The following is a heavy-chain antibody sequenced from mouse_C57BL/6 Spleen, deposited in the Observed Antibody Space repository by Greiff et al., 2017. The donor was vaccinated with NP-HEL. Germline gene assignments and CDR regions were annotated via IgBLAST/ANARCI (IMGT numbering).Heavy chain of an antibody. J-gene: IGHJ4*01. Sequence: QVQLQQPGAELVKPGASVKLSCKASGYTFTSYWMQWVKQRPGQGLEWIGEIDPSDSYTNYNQKFKGKATLTVDTSSSTAYMQLSSLTSEDSAVYYCARRFYYYGSGHAMDYWGQGTSVTVSS. V-gene: IGHV1-50*01. CDR2: IDPSDSYT. CDR3: ARRFYYYGSGHAMDY. D-gene: IGHD1-1*01. CDR1: GYTFTSYW.